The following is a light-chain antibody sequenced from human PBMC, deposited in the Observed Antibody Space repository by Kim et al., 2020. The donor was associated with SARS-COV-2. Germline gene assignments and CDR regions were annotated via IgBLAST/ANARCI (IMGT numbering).Light chain of an antibody. CDR3: QQYSSYLWT. Sequence: ASVGDRVTITCRASQGISDHLAWFQQKPGGAPKSLINAASRLQSGVPSRFSGSGSGTEFTLTISSLQPDDFGTYYCQQYSSYLWTFGQGTKVDIK. CDR2: AAS. J-gene: IGKJ1*01. CDR1: QGISDH. V-gene: IGKV1-16*01.